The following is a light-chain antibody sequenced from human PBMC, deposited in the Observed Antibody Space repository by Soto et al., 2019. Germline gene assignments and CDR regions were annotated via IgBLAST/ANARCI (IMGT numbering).Light chain of an antibody. CDR2: DVT. V-gene: IGLV2-14*03. CDR1: SNDVGGFNY. J-gene: IGLJ1*01. Sequence: QSALTQPASVYGSPGQSITISCTGTSNDVGGFNYVSWYQQLPGKAPKLVIYDVTHRTSGVSDRFSGSRSGNTASLTISGLQAEDEADYFCTSFTIGSTPYVLGTGTKVTVL. CDR3: TSFTIGSTPYV.